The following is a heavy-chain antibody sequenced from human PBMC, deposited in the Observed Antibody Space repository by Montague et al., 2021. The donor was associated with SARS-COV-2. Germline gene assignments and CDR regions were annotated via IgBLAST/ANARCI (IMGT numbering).Heavy chain of an antibody. V-gene: IGHV4-34*01. CDR3: ARPSCSSTSCYGPLWY. J-gene: IGHJ4*02. Sequence: SETLSLTCAVYGESFSGYYWSWIRQPPGKGLEWIGEINHSGSTNPNPSLKSRLTISVDTSKNQFSLKLSSVTAADTAVYYCARPSCSSTSCYGPLWYWGQGTLVTVSS. CDR2: INHSGST. CDR1: GESFSGYY. D-gene: IGHD2-2*01.